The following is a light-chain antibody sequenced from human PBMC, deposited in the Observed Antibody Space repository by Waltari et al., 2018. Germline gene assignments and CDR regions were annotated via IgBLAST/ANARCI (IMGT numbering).Light chain of an antibody. CDR2: EDI. Sequence: SYELPQPPSVSVSPGQTARHTCTVDALRRHYTDSYQQKSGQAPVLVIYEDIIRPSGIPARFSGSTSGTVATLTISGAQVDDEAVYYCYSSDTSGDLWVFGGGTQVTV. V-gene: IGLV3-10*01. CDR1: ALRRHY. J-gene: IGLJ3*02. CDR3: YSSDTSGDLWV.